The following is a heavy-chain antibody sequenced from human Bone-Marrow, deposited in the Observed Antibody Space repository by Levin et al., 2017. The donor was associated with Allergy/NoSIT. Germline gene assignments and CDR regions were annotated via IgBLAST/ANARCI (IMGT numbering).Heavy chain of an antibody. CDR3: AKEGNYGDPDY. CDR1: GFTFSSYA. V-gene: IGHV3-23*01. J-gene: IGHJ4*02. CDR2: ISGSGGST. D-gene: IGHD4-17*01. Sequence: GESLKISCAASGFTFSSYAMSWVRQAPGKGLEWVSAISGSGGSTYYADSVKGRFTISRDNSKNTLYLQMNSLRVEDTAVYYCAKEGNYGDPDYWGQGTLVTVSS.